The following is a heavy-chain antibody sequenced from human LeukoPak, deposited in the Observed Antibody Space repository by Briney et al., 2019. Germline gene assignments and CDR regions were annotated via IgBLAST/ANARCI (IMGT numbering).Heavy chain of an antibody. CDR2: ISWNSDSI. V-gene: IGHV3-9*01. CDR1: GFTFDDYA. J-gene: IGHJ5*02. Sequence: GRSLTLSCAASGFTFDDYAMHWVRQAPGKGLEWVSGISWNSDSIDYADSVKGRFTISRDNAKNTLYLQMNSLRAEDTAVYYCARESCSGGSCYPDPWGQGTLVTVSS. CDR3: ARESCSGGSCYPDP. D-gene: IGHD2-15*01.